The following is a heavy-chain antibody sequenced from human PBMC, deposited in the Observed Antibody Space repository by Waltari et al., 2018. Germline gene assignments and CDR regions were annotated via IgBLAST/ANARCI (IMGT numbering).Heavy chain of an antibody. V-gene: IGHV3-53*01. CDR2: IYTVGST. D-gene: IGHD3-3*01. Sequence: EVQLVESGGGLIQPGGSLRLSCAVSGFTVSHNYMSWVRQAPGKGLEWVSGIYTVGSTVYADAVRGRFTIARDNSMNTLFLQRDSLRGEYTAVYYCARGQTISGGDYMDVWGKGTTVIVSS. J-gene: IGHJ6*03. CDR1: GFTVSHNY. CDR3: ARGQTISGGDYMDV.